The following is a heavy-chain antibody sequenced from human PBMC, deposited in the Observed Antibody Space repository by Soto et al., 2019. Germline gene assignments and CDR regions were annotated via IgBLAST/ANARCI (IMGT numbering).Heavy chain of an antibody. Sequence: SETLSLTCAVSGGSISSGGYYWSWIRQPPGKGLEWIGYIYYSGSTNYNPSLKSRVTISVDTSKNQFSLKLSSVTAADTAVYYCARRYGPGFDYWGQGILVTVSS. CDR2: IYYSGST. CDR3: ARRYGPGFDY. V-gene: IGHV4-61*08. D-gene: IGHD4-17*01. CDR1: GGSISSGGYY. J-gene: IGHJ4*02.